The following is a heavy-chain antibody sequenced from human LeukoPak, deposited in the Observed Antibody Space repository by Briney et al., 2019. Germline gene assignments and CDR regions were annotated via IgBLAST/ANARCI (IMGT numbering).Heavy chain of an antibody. Sequence: SETLSLTCAVYGGSFSGYYWSWIRQPPGKGLEWIGEINHSGSTNYNPSLKSRVTISVDTSKNQFSLKLSSVTAADTAVYHCARGPGIAAAGPFDYWGQGTLVTVSS. CDR3: ARGPGIAAAGPFDY. J-gene: IGHJ4*02. D-gene: IGHD6-13*01. CDR1: GGSFSGYY. V-gene: IGHV4-34*01. CDR2: INHSGST.